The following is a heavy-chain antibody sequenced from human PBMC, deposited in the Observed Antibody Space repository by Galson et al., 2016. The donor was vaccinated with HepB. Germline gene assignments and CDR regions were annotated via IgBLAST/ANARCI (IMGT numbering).Heavy chain of an antibody. D-gene: IGHD3-16*02. CDR2: IDPSGGT. Sequence: SVKVSCKASGYTFTSYYMHWVRQAPGQGLEWMGLIDPSGGTSYAQKFQGRLTMTRARSTSTVYLELSSLRSDDTAVNYCASALPFRLGELSSRGLDYWGQGTLVTVS. CDR3: ASALPFRLGELSSRGLDY. V-gene: IGHV1-46*01. CDR1: GYTFTSYY. J-gene: IGHJ4*02.